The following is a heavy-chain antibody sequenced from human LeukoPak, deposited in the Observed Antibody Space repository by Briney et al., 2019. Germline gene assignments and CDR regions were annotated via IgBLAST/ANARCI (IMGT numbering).Heavy chain of an antibody. J-gene: IGHJ4*02. CDR3: ARQTSSGWFGY. D-gene: IGHD6-19*01. V-gene: IGHV4-4*09. CDR2: IYTSGST. CDR1: GGSISSYY. Sequence: SETLSLTCTVSGGSISSYYWSWIRQPPGKGLEWIGYIYTSGSTNYNPSLKSRVTISVDTSKNQFSLKLSSVTAADTAVYYCARQTSSGWFGYWGQGTLVTVSS.